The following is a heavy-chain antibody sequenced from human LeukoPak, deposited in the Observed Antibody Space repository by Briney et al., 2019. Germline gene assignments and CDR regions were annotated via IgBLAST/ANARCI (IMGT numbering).Heavy chain of an antibody. CDR1: GFTFSSYS. D-gene: IGHD3-22*01. V-gene: IGHV3-48*01. Sequence: PGGSLRLSCAASGFTFSSYSMNWVRQAPGKGLEWVSYISSSSSTIYYADSVKGRFTISRDNAKNSLYLQMNSLRAEDTAVYYCAKDRYDSSGYRAFDIWGQGTMVTVSS. J-gene: IGHJ3*02. CDR2: ISSSSSTI. CDR3: AKDRYDSSGYRAFDI.